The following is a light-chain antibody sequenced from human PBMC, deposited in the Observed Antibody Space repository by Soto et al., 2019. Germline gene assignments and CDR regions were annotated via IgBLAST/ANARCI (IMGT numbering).Light chain of an antibody. CDR3: ISYTSDDVRYV. J-gene: IGLJ1*01. CDR2: EVS. CDR1: SSDVGGHNF. Sequence: QSALTQPASVSGSPGQSITISCTGTSSDVGGHNFVSWYQHHPGKAPKLIVSEVSHRPSGVSNRFSGSKSGNTASLTISGLQSEDEADYYCISYTSDDVRYVFGTGTKLTVL. V-gene: IGLV2-14*01.